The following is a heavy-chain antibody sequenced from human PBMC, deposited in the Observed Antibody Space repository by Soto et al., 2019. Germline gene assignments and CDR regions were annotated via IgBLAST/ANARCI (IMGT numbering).Heavy chain of an antibody. CDR2: ISGGGGTT. V-gene: IGHV3-23*01. CDR3: AKAMSTPSRPRNYFDY. CDR1: GFTFSNFA. D-gene: IGHD6-6*01. J-gene: IGHJ4*02. Sequence: EVQLLESGGDLVQPGGSLRLSCAASGFTFSNFAMSWVRQAPGKGLEWVSVISGGGGTTYYADSVKGRFTISRDNSKNTLYLQMDSLRAEATALYYCAKAMSTPSRPRNYFDYWGQGTLVTVSS.